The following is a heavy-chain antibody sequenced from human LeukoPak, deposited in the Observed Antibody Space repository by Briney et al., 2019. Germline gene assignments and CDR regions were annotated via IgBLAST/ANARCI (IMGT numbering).Heavy chain of an antibody. CDR2: ISSSSSYI. Sequence: GGSLRLSCIASGLTFSSHAMTWVRQTPGKGLEWVSSISSSSSYIYYADSVKGRFTISRDNAKNSLYLQMNSLRAEDTAVYYCAGSAWGYDSSGYYYPPDYWGQGTLVTVSS. CDR1: GLTFSSHA. D-gene: IGHD3-22*01. CDR3: AGSAWGYDSSGYYYPPDY. V-gene: IGHV3-21*01. J-gene: IGHJ4*02.